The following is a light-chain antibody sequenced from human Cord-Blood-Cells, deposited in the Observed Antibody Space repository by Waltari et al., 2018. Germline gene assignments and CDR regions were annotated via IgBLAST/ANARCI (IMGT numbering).Light chain of an antibody. Sequence: EIVMTQSPATLSVSPGERATLSCRASPSVSSNLAWYQQKPGQAPRLLIYGASTRATGISARFSGSGSGTEFTLTISSLQSEDFAVYYCQQYNNWPPWTFGQGTKVEIK. CDR3: QQYNNWPPWT. CDR1: PSVSSN. V-gene: IGKV3-15*01. CDR2: GAS. J-gene: IGKJ1*01.